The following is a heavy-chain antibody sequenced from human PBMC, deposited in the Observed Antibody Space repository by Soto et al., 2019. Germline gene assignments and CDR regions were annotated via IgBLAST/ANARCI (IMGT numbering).Heavy chain of an antibody. V-gene: IGHV1-18*04. CDR3: AKGTRYCSSTSCFSGVNWFDT. D-gene: IGHD2-2*01. CDR2: ISSYNGNT. Sequence: ASVKVSCKASGYTFTSYGISWVRQAPGQGLEWMGWISSYNGNTNYAQKVQGRVTMTTDTSTSTTYMELRSLRSDDTAVYYCAKGTRYCSSTSCFSGVNWFDTWGQRTLVTVSS. J-gene: IGHJ5*02. CDR1: GYTFTSYG.